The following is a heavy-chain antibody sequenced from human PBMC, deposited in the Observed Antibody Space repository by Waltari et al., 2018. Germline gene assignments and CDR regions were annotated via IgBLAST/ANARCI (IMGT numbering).Heavy chain of an antibody. CDR2: SFPCDADT. Sequence: EVQLVQSGAEVKKPGESLKISCKGSGYSFTSYWLGWVRQMPGKGLEWMGVSFPCDADTGYSPSFQGQVTISADKSITTAFLHWSSLKASDTAMYYCARLSDGVTWFDPWGQGTLVSVSS. CDR1: GYSFTSYW. J-gene: IGHJ5*02. CDR3: ARLSDGVTWFDP. D-gene: IGHD3-10*01. V-gene: IGHV5-51*01.